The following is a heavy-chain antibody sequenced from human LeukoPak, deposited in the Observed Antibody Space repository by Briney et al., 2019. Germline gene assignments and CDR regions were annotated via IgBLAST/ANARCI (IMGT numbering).Heavy chain of an antibody. CDR1: GFTSSSYW. Sequence: GGSLRLSCAVSGFTSSSYWMSWVRQAPGKGLEWVANIKQDGSEKYYVDSVKGRFTISRDNAKNTLYLQMNSLRAEDTAVYYCARAPYCIGGSCRFDYWGQGTLVTVSS. D-gene: IGHD2-15*01. V-gene: IGHV3-7*03. CDR2: IKQDGSEK. J-gene: IGHJ4*02. CDR3: ARAPYCIGGSCRFDY.